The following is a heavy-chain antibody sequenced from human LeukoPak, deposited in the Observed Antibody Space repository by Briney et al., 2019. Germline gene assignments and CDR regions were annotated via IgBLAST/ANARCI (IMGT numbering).Heavy chain of an antibody. CDR2: IYYSGST. CDR3: ARRGPTVAAGFDP. CDR1: GVSISSSSYY. Sequence: SETLSLTCTVSGVSISSSSYYWGWIRQPPGKGLEWIGSIYYSGSTYYNPSLKSRVTISVDTSKNQFSLKLSSVTAADTAVYYCARRGPTVAAGFDPWGQGTLVTVSS. D-gene: IGHD6-19*01. V-gene: IGHV4-39*01. J-gene: IGHJ5*02.